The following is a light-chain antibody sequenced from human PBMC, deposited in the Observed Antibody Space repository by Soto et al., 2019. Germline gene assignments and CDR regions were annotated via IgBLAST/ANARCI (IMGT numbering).Light chain of an antibody. V-gene: IGLV2-14*01. J-gene: IGLJ3*02. Sequence: QSVLTQPASVSGSPGQSITISCTGTSSDVGGYNYVSWYQQHPGKAPKLMIYDVSNRPSGVSNRFSGSKSGNTASLTISGLRAEDEADYYCSSYTSSSTSWVFGGGTKVTVL. CDR1: SSDVGGYNY. CDR2: DVS. CDR3: SSYTSSSTSWV.